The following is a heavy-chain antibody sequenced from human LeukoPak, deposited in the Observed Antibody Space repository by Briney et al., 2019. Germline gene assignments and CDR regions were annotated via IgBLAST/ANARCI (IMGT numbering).Heavy chain of an antibody. CDR3: AKDDDAFDI. Sequence: GRSLRLPCAASGFTFDDYAMHWVRQAPGKGLEWVSGISWNSGSIAYADSVKGRFTISRDNAKNSLYLQMNSLRAEDTALYYCAKDDDAFDIWGQGTMVTVSS. J-gene: IGHJ3*02. CDR2: ISWNSGSI. V-gene: IGHV3-9*01. CDR1: GFTFDDYA.